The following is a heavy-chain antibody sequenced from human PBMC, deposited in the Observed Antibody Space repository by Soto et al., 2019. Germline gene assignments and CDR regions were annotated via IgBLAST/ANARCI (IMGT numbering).Heavy chain of an antibody. CDR3: AKDRVDIVATRDYYYGMDV. D-gene: IGHD5-12*01. CDR1: GFTFSSYG. J-gene: IGHJ6*02. V-gene: IGHV3-30*18. CDR2: ISYDGSNK. Sequence: QVQLVESGGGVVQPGRSLRLSCAASGFTFSSYGMHWVRQAPGKGLECVAVISYDGSNKYYADSVKGRFTISRDNSKNTLYLQMNSLRAEDTAVYYCAKDRVDIVATRDYYYGMDVWGQGTTVTVSS.